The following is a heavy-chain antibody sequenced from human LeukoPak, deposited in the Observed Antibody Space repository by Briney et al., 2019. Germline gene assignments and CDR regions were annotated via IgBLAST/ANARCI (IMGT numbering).Heavy chain of an antibody. J-gene: IGHJ4*02. V-gene: IGHV1-69*13. Sequence: ASVKVSCKASGGTFSSYAIRWVRQAPGQGLEWMGGIIPIFGTANYAQKFQGRVTITADESTSTAYMGLSSLRSEDTAVYYCARGLAVTRSIDYWGQGTLVTVSS. CDR3: ARGLAVTRSIDY. D-gene: IGHD4-17*01. CDR2: IIPIFGTA. CDR1: GGTFSSYA.